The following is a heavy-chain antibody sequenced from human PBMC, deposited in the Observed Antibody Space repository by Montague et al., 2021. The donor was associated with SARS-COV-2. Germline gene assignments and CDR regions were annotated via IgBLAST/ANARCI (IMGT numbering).Heavy chain of an antibody. V-gene: IGHV4-59*01. D-gene: IGHD6-6*01. CDR2: IYYSGST. CDR1: GGSISSYY. J-gene: IGHJ4*02. Sequence: LSLTCTVSGGSISSYYWSWIRQPPGKGLEWIGYIYYSGSTNYNPSLKSRVTISVDTSKNQFSLKLSSVTAADTAVYYCARGREYSSSAGFDYWGQGTLVTVSS. CDR3: ARGREYSSSAGFDY.